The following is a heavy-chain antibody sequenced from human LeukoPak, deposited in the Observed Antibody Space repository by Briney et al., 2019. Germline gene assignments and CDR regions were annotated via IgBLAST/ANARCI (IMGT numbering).Heavy chain of an antibody. V-gene: IGHV3-74*01. CDR1: GFTFSNSW. Sequence: GGSLRLSCVASGFTFSNSWMHWVRQAPGEGLVWLSRINTDGSITNYADSVKGRFTISRDNARNTLYLQMSSLTVEDTAVYYCARDKPIDYWGQGTLVTVSP. CDR2: INTDGSIT. J-gene: IGHJ4*02. CDR3: ARDKPIDY.